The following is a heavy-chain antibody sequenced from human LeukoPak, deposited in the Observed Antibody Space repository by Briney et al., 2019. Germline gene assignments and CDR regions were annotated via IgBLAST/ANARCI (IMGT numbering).Heavy chain of an antibody. CDR1: GGSISSYY. CDR3: ATFVDHSPTPRTDY. J-gene: IGHJ4*02. CDR2: IYYSGST. Sequence: SETLSLTCTVAGGSISSYYWSWIRQPPGKGLGWIGYIYYSGSTNYNPSLKSRVTVSVDRSKNQFSLRLSSVTAADTAVYYCATFVDHSPTPRTDYWGQGTLVTVSS. D-gene: IGHD4-11*01. V-gene: IGHV4-59*12.